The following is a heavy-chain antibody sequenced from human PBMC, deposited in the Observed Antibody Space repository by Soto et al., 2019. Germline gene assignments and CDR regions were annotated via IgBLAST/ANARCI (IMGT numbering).Heavy chain of an antibody. D-gene: IGHD6-25*01. Sequence: TGESLRICCKGSEDSIISYGIGWVRQMNGKGLEWMGIIYPGDSDTRYSPSFQGQVTISADKSISTAYLQWSSLKASDTAMYYCARLGYSSVYYYYYYMDVWGKGTTVTVS. CDR2: IYPGDSDT. J-gene: IGHJ6*03. CDR1: EDSIISYG. CDR3: ARLGYSSVYYYYYYMDV. V-gene: IGHV5-51*01.